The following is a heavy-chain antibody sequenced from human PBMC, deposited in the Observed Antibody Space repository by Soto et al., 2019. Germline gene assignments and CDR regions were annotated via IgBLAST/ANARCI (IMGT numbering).Heavy chain of an antibody. Sequence: GGSLRLSCEVSRFIFSSYWMHWVRQVPGKGLVWVSRTNEDGSITNYADSVRGRFTISRDNAKNTLYLEMNSLRVEDTAVYYCTRDIGGRGGYWGQGTLVTVSS. J-gene: IGHJ4*02. V-gene: IGHV3-74*01. CDR2: TNEDGSIT. CDR1: RFIFSSYW. D-gene: IGHD3-16*01. CDR3: TRDIGGRGGY.